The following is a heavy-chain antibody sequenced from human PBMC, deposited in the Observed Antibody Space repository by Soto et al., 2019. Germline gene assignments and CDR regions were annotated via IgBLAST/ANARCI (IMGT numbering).Heavy chain of an antibody. J-gene: IGHJ4*02. CDR2: IDHSGST. Sequence: QEQLQESGPGLVKPSGTLSLTCAVSGGSISSTNWWNWVRQPPGKGLEWIGEIDHSGSTNYNPSLKSRVTMSVNKPKNQFSLKLSSVTAADTAVYYCVRDSGNGWKDYWGQGTLVTVSS. D-gene: IGHD6-19*01. CDR1: GGSISSTNW. V-gene: IGHV4-4*02. CDR3: VRDSGNGWKDY.